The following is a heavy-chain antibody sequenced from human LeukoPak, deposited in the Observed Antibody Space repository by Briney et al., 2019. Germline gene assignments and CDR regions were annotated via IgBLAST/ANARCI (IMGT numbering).Heavy chain of an antibody. V-gene: IGHV1-8*03. CDR1: GYTFTSYD. CDR2: MNPNSGNT. CDR3: ARLELGTVTIDY. Sequence: GAPVKVSCKASGYTFTSYDINWVGQATGQGLEWMGWMNPNSGNTGYAQKFQGGVTITRNTSISTAYMELSSLRSEDTAVYYCARLELGTVTIDYWGQGTLVTVSS. D-gene: IGHD4-17*01. J-gene: IGHJ4*02.